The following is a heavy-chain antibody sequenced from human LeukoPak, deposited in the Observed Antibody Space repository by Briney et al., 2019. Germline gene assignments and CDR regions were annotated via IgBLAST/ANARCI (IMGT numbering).Heavy chain of an antibody. J-gene: IGHJ6*03. Sequence: ASVKVSCKASGYTFTGYYMHWVRQAPGQGLEWMGWINPNSGGTNYAQKFQGRVTMTRDTSISTAYMELSSLRSEDTAVYYCARGRPRPPYYYDSSGYYDYYMDVWGKGTTVTISS. CDR1: GYTFTGYY. D-gene: IGHD3-22*01. CDR3: ARGRPRPPYYYDSSGYYDYYMDV. V-gene: IGHV1-2*02. CDR2: INPNSGGT.